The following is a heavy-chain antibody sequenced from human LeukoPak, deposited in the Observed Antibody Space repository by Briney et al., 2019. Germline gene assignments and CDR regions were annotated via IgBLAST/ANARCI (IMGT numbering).Heavy chain of an antibody. V-gene: IGHV3-11*01. D-gene: IGHD3-3*01. J-gene: IGHJ4*02. CDR1: GFTFSDYY. CDR2: ISSSGSTI. Sequence: GGSLRLSCAASGFTFSDYYMSWIRQAPGKGLEWVSYISSSGSTIYYADSVKGRFTISRDNAKNSLYLQMNSLRVEDTAVYYCARHTDYDFWSGRPAHYFDYWGQGTLVTVSS. CDR3: ARHTDYDFWSGRPAHYFDY.